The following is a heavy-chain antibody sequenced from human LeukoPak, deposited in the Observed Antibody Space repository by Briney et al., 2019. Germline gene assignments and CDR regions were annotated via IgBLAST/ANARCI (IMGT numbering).Heavy chain of an antibody. D-gene: IGHD3-10*01. CDR1: GGSISSGSYY. J-gene: IGHJ4*02. Sequence: PSETLSLTCTVSGGSISSGSYYWSWIRQPAGKGLEWIGRIYTSGSTNYNPSLKSRVTISVDTSKNQFSLKLSSVTAADTAVYYCARVPRKDGSGRKYFDYWGQGTLVTVSS. CDR3: ARVPRKDGSGRKYFDY. V-gene: IGHV4-61*02. CDR2: IYTSGST.